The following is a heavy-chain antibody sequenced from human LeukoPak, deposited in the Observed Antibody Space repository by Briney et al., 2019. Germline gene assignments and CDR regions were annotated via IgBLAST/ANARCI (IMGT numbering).Heavy chain of an antibody. D-gene: IGHD5-12*01. Sequence: PGGSLRLSCAASGFTFSNAWMSWVRQAPGKGLEWVSSISSSSSYIYYADSVKGRFTISRDNAKNSLYLQMNSLRAEDTAVYYCAREERGYSGYDPAYFDYWGQGTLVTVSS. J-gene: IGHJ4*02. CDR1: GFTFSNAW. CDR2: ISSSSSYI. V-gene: IGHV3-21*01. CDR3: AREERGYSGYDPAYFDY.